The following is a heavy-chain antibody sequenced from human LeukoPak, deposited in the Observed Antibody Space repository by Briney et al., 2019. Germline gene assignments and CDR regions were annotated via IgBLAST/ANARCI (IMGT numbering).Heavy chain of an antibody. CDR1: GFTFSSYS. CDR3: TTETIWFGELLSDY. Sequence: GGSLRLSCEASGFTFSSYSMNWVRQAPGKGLEWVSSISSSSSYIYYADSVKGRFTISRDNAKNSLYLQMNSLRAEDTAVYYCTTETIWFGELLSDYWGQGTLVTVSS. CDR2: ISSSSSYI. V-gene: IGHV3-21*01. D-gene: IGHD3-10*01. J-gene: IGHJ4*02.